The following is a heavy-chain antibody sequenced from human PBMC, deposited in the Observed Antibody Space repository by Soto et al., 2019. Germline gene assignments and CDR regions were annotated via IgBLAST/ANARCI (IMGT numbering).Heavy chain of an antibody. V-gene: IGHV4-59*01. D-gene: IGHD6-19*01. CDR3: ARGSNQGVAGMGFDY. CDR2: IYNTGNT. CDR1: SGSISSYY. J-gene: IGHJ4*02. Sequence: QVQLQESGPGLVKPSETLSLTCTVSSGSISSYYWSWIRQPPGKGLEWIGYIYNTGNTNYNPSLKSRVTISVDTSRTQFSLKRSSVTAADTAVYYCARGSNQGVAGMGFDYWGQGTLVTVSS.